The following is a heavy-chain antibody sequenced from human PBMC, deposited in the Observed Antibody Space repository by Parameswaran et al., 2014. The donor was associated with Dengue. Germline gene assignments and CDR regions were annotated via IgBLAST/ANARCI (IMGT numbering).Heavy chain of an antibody. J-gene: IGHJ3*02. CDR3: ARSRIAVYLRTRGTFDI. D-gene: IGHD2-21*01. V-gene: IGHV1-18*01. Sequence: SWVRQAPGQGLEWMGWISADNGDTYYAQKFQGRLTMTTDTSTRTAYMELRSLRSDDTAVYYCARSRIAVYLRTRGTFDIWGHGTLVTVSS. CDR2: ISADNGDT.